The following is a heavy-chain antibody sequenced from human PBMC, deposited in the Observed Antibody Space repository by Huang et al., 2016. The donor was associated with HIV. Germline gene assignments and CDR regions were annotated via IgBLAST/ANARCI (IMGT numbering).Heavy chain of an antibody. J-gene: IGHJ4*02. Sequence: EVQLVESGGNLVKPGGSLRLSCAASGFTFSSYSMNWVRQAQGKGREWVSSISSSSSDIYYADSVKGRVTSSRDNAKNSLYLQMSSLRAEDTAVYYCATAPPYYYDSSGYYYGQDYWGQGTLVTVSS. V-gene: IGHV3-21*01. CDR2: ISSSSSDI. CDR1: GFTFSSYS. D-gene: IGHD3-22*01. CDR3: ATAPPYYYDSSGYYYGQDY.